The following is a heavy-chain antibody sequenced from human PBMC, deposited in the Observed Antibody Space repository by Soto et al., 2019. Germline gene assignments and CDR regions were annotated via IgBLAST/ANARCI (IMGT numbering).Heavy chain of an antibody. J-gene: IGHJ4*02. CDR1: GYTFTSCG. D-gene: IGHD3-3*01. Sequence: ASVKVSCKASGYTFTSCGISWVRQAPGQGLEWMGWISAYNGNTNYAQKLQGRVTMTTDTSTSTAYMELRSLRSDDTAVYYCARAPEITIFGVVTHPYDYWGQGTLVTVSS. V-gene: IGHV1-18*01. CDR3: ARAPEITIFGVVTHPYDY. CDR2: ISAYNGNT.